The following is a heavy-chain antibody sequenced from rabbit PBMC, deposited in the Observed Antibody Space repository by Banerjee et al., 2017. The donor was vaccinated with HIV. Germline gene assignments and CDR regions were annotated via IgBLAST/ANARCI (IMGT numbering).Heavy chain of an antibody. CDR3: ARDYYTYGYAGYAYATIFGL. V-gene: IGHV1S45*01. Sequence: QEQLVESGGGLVTLGGSLKLSCKASGIDFSSYGISWVRQAPGKGLEWIACIYTTYGDTYYASWAKGRFTISKTSSTVTLQMTSLTAADTATYFCARDYYTYGYAGYAYATIFGLWGPGTLVTVS. D-gene: IGHD6-1*01. CDR2: IYTTYGDT. J-gene: IGHJ4*01. CDR1: GIDFSSYG.